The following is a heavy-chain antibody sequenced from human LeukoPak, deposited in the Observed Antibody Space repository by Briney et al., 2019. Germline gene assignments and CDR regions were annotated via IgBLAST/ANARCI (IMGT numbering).Heavy chain of an antibody. CDR1: GGSFSGYY. Sequence: SETLSLTCAVYGGSFSGYYWSWIRQPPGKGLEWMGEINHSGSTNYNPSLKSRVTISVDTSKNQFSLKLSSVTAADTAVYYCARRLPYYGSGRVSYNWFDPWGQGTLVTVSS. CDR3: ARRLPYYGSGRVSYNWFDP. D-gene: IGHD3-10*01. CDR2: INHSGST. J-gene: IGHJ5*02. V-gene: IGHV4-34*01.